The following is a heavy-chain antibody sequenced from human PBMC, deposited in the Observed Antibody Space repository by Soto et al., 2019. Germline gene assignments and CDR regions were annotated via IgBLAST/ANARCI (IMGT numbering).Heavy chain of an antibody. Sequence: SETLSLTCTVSGGSISSYYWSWIRQPPGKGLEWIGYIYYSGSTNYNPSLKSRVTISVDTSKNQFSLKLSSVTAADTAVYYCARLLYCSSTSCYHRPKYYYMDVWGKGTTVTVSS. CDR2: IYYSGST. CDR3: ARLLYCSSTSCYHRPKYYYMDV. CDR1: GGSISSYY. V-gene: IGHV4-59*08. J-gene: IGHJ6*03. D-gene: IGHD2-2*01.